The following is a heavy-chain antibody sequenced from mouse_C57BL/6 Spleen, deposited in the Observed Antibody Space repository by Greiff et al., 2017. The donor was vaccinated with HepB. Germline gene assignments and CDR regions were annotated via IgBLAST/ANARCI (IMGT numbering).Heavy chain of an antibody. J-gene: IGHJ4*01. D-gene: IGHD1-2*01. Sequence: EVQLVESGGGLVQPKGSLKLSCAASGFSFNTYAMNWVRQAPGKGLEWVARIRSKSNNYATYYADSVKDRFTISRDDSESMLYLQMNNLKTEDTAMYYCVRELRRRLAMDYWGQGTSVTVSS. CDR3: VRELRRRLAMDY. CDR1: GFSFNTYA. V-gene: IGHV10-1*01. CDR2: IRSKSNNYAT.